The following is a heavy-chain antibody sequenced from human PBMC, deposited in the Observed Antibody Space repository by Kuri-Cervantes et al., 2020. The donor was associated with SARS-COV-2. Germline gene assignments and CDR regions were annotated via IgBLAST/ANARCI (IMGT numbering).Heavy chain of an antibody. V-gene: IGHV1-69*13. D-gene: IGHD3-9*01. J-gene: IGHJ4*02. CDR1: GGTFSTYP. Sequence: SVKVSCKASGGTFSTYPFTWVRQAPGQGLEWMGAIIPIFGTTNFAQKFQDRLTITAAESTTTVYMELTSLRAEDTAIFYCARGASALRYFDWLPPLDSWGQGNLVNVSS. CDR3: ARGASALRYFDWLPPLDS. CDR2: IIPIFGTT.